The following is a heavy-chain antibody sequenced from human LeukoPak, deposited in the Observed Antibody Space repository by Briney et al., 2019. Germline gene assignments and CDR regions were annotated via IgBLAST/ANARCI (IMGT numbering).Heavy chain of an antibody. J-gene: IGHJ6*03. V-gene: IGHV4-59*04. CDR2: IYYSGST. CDR1: GGSISSYY. D-gene: IGHD3-3*01. Sequence: PSETLSLTCTVSGGSISSYYWSWIRQPPGKGLEWIGYIYYSGSTYYNPSLKSRVTISVDTSKNQFSLKLSSVTAADTAVYYCARPGDFWSGYYYYMDVWGKGTTVTVSS. CDR3: ARPGDFWSGYYYYMDV.